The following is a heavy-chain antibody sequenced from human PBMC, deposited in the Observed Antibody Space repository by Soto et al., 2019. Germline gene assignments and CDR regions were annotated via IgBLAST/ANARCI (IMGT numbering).Heavy chain of an antibody. J-gene: IGHJ5*02. CDR1: GFSLSTSGVG. CDR2: IYWNDDK. Sequence: VSGLTLENHTHPRTLSCTFSGFSLSTSGVGVGWIRQPPGKALEWLALIYWNDDKRYSPSLKSRLTITKDTSKNQVVLTMTNMDSVDTATYYGAHAIAVAGTIDLCGQGTLVTLSS. V-gene: IGHV2-5*01. D-gene: IGHD6-19*01. CDR3: AHAIAVAGTIDL.